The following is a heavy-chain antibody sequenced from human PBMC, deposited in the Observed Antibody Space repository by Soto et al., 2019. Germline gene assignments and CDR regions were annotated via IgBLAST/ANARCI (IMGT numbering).Heavy chain of an antibody. CDR1: GGSISTYY. CDR3: ARQIGDDPFDI. D-gene: IGHD3-3*01. Sequence: WETLSLTCTVSGGSISTYYWNWIRQSPGKGLEWIGYIYRTGSTHYNPSLNGRAAISLGTSRNQFSLQLNSVTAADTAVYFCARQIGDDPFDIWGQGTMVTVSS. CDR2: IYRTGST. J-gene: IGHJ3*02. V-gene: IGHV4-4*09.